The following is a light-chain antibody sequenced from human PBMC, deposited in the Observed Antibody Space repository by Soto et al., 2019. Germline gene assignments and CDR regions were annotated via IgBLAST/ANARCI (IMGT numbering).Light chain of an antibody. Sequence: SYELTQPPSVSVSPGQTARVTCSGDALPKQYAYWYQQKPGQAPVLVIYKDSERPSGIPERISGSSSGTTVTLTISGVQAEDEADYYCQSYDTSLSGPLFGGGTKLTVL. V-gene: IGLV3-25*02. CDR1: ALPKQY. J-gene: IGLJ2*01. CDR3: QSYDTSLSGPL. CDR2: KDS.